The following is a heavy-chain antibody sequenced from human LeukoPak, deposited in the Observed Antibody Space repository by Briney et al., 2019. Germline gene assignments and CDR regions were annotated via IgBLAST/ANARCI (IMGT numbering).Heavy chain of an antibody. CDR3: AREAECSGGSCYSYGWFDP. D-gene: IGHD2-15*01. V-gene: IGHV4-61*01. Sequence: SETLSLTCTVSGGSVSSGLNKWSWIRQPPGKELEWIGDISYSGSASYNPSLRSRVTISLDTSTNQFSLTLGSVTAADTAVYYCAREAECSGGSCYSYGWFDPWGQGPQVIVSS. CDR2: ISYSGSA. J-gene: IGHJ5*02. CDR1: GGSVSSGLNK.